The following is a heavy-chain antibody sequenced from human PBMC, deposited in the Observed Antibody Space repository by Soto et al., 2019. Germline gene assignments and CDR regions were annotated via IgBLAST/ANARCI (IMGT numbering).Heavy chain of an antibody. J-gene: IGHJ5*02. Sequence: PSETLSLTCTVSGASLTSGAYYWTWVRQHPVKGLEWTGHIYYTGTTYYNPSLKSRLHISLDTSNNQFSLQLESVTAADTAIYFCATGSRFDPWGQGTLVTVSS. CDR1: GASLTSGAYY. CDR2: IYYTGTT. D-gene: IGHD1-26*01. CDR3: ATGSRFDP. V-gene: IGHV4-31*03.